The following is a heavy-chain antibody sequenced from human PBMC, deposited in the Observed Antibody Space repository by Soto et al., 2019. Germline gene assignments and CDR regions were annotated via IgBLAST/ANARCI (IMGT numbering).Heavy chain of an antibody. CDR1: GYTFTNYG. J-gene: IGHJ4*02. CDR2: ISAYNGNT. D-gene: IGHD3-3*01. CDR3: AGGWDDFWSGYFDY. V-gene: IGHV1-18*01. Sequence: ASVKVSCKASGYTFTNYGISWVRQAPGQGLEWMGWISAYNGNTNDAQKLQGRVTMTTDSSTSTAYMELWSLRSDDTAVYYCAGGWDDFWSGYFDYWGQGTLVTVSS.